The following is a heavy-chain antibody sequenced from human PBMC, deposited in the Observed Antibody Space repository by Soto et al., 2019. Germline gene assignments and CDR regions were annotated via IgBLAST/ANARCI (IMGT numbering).Heavy chain of an antibody. J-gene: IGHJ6*02. CDR1: GFTFSSYE. D-gene: IGHD2-2*01. V-gene: IGHV3-48*03. CDR2: ISSSGSTI. Sequence: SLRLSCAASGFTFSSYEMNWVRQAPGKGLEWVSYISSSGSTIYYADSVKGRFTISRDNAKNSLYLQMNSLRAEDTAVYYCARGTPIGYCSSTSCIPGYYYGMDVWGQGTTVTVSS. CDR3: ARGTPIGYCSSTSCIPGYYYGMDV.